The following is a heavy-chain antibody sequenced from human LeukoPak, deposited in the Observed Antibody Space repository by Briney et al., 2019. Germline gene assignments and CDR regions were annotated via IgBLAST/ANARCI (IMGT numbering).Heavy chain of an antibody. CDR2: FDPEDGET. Sequence: PVASVKVSCKVSGYTLTELSMHWVRQAPGKGLEWMGGFDPEDGETIYAQKFQGRVTMTEDTSTDTAYMELSSLRSEDTAVYYCATSHRGSYYFDYWGQGTLVTVSS. CDR1: GYTLTELS. J-gene: IGHJ4*02. V-gene: IGHV1-24*01. D-gene: IGHD1-26*01. CDR3: ATSHRGSYYFDY.